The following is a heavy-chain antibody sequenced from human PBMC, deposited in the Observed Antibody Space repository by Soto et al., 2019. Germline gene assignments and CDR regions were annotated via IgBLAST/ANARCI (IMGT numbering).Heavy chain of an antibody. Sequence: EVQLVESGGGLVQPGGSLRLSCVASDFTVSSNYMSWVRQAPGKGLEWVSVLYSGGTTYYADSVKGRFTISRHNSKNTVYLQMNSLRAEDTAVYYCASWPTYYGAFDIWGQGTMVTVSS. V-gene: IGHV3-53*04. CDR3: ASWPTYYGAFDI. D-gene: IGHD4-17*01. CDR1: DFTVSSNY. CDR2: LYSGGTT. J-gene: IGHJ3*02.